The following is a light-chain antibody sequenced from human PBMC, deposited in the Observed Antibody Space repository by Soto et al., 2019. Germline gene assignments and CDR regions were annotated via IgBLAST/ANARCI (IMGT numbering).Light chain of an antibody. Sequence: AIRMTQSPSSFSASTGDRVTITCRASQGISSYSAWYQQKPVKAPKLLIYAASTLQSGVPSRFSGSGSGTDFTLTISCLQSEDFATYYCQQYYSYPLITFGQGTRLEIK. J-gene: IGKJ5*01. V-gene: IGKV1-8*01. CDR1: QGISSY. CDR3: QQYYSYPLIT. CDR2: AAS.